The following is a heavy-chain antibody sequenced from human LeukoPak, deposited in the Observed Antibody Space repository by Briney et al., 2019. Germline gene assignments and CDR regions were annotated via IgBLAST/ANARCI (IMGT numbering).Heavy chain of an antibody. CDR1: GGSISSSSYY. CDR3: ARGASSWDHDAFDI. V-gene: IGHV4-39*07. J-gene: IGHJ3*02. D-gene: IGHD6-13*01. CDR2: IYYSGST. Sequence: KPSETLSLTCTVSGGSISSSSYYWGWIRQPPGKGLEWIGSIYYSGSTYYNPSLKSRVTISVDTSKNQFSLKLSSVTAADTAVYYCARGASSWDHDAFDIWGQGTMVTVSS.